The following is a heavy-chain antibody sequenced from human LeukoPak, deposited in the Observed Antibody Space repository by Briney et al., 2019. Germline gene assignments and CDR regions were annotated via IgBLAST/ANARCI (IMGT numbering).Heavy chain of an antibody. D-gene: IGHD4-11*01. CDR1: GFAFNTYS. CDR3: VRDAAYSAFNM. Sequence: GGSLRLSCAASGFAFNTYSMNWVRQAPGKGLQWVSSITTSSTTKYYADSVKGRFTISRDNAKNSLYLRMDSLRDEDTAVYYCVRDAAYSAFNMWGQGTMVTVSS. CDR2: ITTSSTTK. J-gene: IGHJ3*02. V-gene: IGHV3-48*02.